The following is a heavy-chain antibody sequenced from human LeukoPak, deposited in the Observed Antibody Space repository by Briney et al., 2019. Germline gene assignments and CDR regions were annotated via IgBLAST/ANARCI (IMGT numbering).Heavy chain of an antibody. CDR2: ISGSGGST. D-gene: IGHD3-22*01. V-gene: IGHV3-23*01. J-gene: IGHJ6*02. Sequence: GSLRLSCAASGFTFSSYAMSWVRQAPGKGLEWVSAISGSGGSTYYADSVKGRFTISRDNSKNTLYLQMNSLRAEDTAVYYCANWGYSDRSGSYLWSYYYSGMDVWGQGTTVTVSS. CDR3: ANWGYSDRSGSYLWSYYYSGMDV. CDR1: GFTFSSYA.